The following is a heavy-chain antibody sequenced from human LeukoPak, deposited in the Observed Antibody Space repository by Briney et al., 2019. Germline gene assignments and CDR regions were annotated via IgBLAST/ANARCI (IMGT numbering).Heavy chain of an antibody. J-gene: IGHJ3*02. CDR2: IIPMIGTA. CDR3: AKGATVGKEALDI. D-gene: IGHD1-14*01. V-gene: IGHV1-69*04. Sequence: SVTVSFTASGGTFTSYAISWVRQAPGQGLEWMGRIIPMIGTAKYAQKFQGRVTFTADTSTNTAYMELSSLTSEDTALYFCAKGATVGKEALDIWGQGSLVTVSS. CDR1: GGTFTSYA.